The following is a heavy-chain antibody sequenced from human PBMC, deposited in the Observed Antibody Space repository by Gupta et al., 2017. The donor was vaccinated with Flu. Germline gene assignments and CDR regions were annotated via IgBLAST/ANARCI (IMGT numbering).Heavy chain of an antibody. V-gene: IGHV3-9*01. CDR3: AKDDCSSTSCKGAFDI. J-gene: IGHJ3*02. D-gene: IGHD2-2*01. CDR2: ISWNGGSI. Sequence: PGKGLEWVSGISWNGGSIGYADSVKGRFTISRDNAKNSLYLQMNSLRAEDTALYYCAKDDCSSTSCKGAFDIWGQGTMVTVSS.